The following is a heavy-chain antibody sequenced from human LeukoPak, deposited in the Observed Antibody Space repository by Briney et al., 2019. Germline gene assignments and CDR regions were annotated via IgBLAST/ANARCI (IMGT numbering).Heavy chain of an antibody. CDR1: GGSFSGYY. J-gene: IGHJ6*04. Sequence: PSETLSLTCAVYGGSFSGYYWSWIRQPPGKGLEWIGEINHSGSTNYNPSLKSRVTISVDRSKNQFSLKLSSVTAADTAVYYCARGDYYYYYGMDVWGKGTTVTVSS. CDR3: ARGDYYYYYGMDV. V-gene: IGHV4-34*01. CDR2: INHSGST.